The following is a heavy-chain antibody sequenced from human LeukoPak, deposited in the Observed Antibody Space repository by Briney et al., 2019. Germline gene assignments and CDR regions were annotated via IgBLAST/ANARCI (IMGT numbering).Heavy chain of an antibody. CDR1: GFTFSSYE. D-gene: IGHD3-16*01. Sequence: HAGGSLRLSCAASGFTFSSYEFYWVRQAPGKGLEWISYISSTSNPIKYADSVRGRFTISRDDATKSVYLQMNSLRAEDTAIYDCGASRQYVGAFDIWGQGTLVTVSS. J-gene: IGHJ3*02. CDR2: ISSTSNPI. V-gene: IGHV3-48*03. CDR3: GASRQYVGAFDI.